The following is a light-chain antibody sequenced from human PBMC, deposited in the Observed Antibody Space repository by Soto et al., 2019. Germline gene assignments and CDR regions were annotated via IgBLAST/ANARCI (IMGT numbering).Light chain of an antibody. V-gene: IGKV3-15*01. CDR2: GAS. Sequence: EIVMTQSPATLSVSPGERATLSCRASQSFSSNLAWYQQKPGQAPRLLLYGASTRATGIPGRFSGSGSGTEFTLTITRLQSEDFAVYYCQQHNYWPSFGQGTKLEIK. J-gene: IGKJ2*01. CDR3: QQHNYWPS. CDR1: QSFSSN.